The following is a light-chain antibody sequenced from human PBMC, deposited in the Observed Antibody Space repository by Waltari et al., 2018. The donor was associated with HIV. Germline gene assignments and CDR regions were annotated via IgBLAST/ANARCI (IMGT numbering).Light chain of an antibody. CDR3: QSYDNGLSTWV. V-gene: IGLV1-40*01. CDR2: SNS. Sequence: QSVLTQPPSVSGAPGQRVTISCSGRSSNLGAGYDVHWYQLLPGRAPKVVISSNSIRPSGVPGRFSGSKSGTSASLAITGLQAEDEGDYYCQSYDNGLSTWVFGGGTKLTVL. CDR1: SSNLGAGYD. J-gene: IGLJ3*02.